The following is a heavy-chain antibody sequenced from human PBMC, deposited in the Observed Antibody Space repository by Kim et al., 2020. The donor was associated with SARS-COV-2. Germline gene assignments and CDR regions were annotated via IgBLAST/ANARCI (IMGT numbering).Heavy chain of an antibody. V-gene: IGHV4-39*01. CDR3: ARHLRNWYFDL. J-gene: IGHJ2*01. CDR2: T. Sequence: TTENPPVKRLVTISVDTSKTQFALRLSSVTAADAAVYYCARHLRNWYFDLWGRGTLVTVSS.